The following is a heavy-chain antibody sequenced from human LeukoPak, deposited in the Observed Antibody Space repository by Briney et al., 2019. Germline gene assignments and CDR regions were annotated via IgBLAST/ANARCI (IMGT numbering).Heavy chain of an antibody. CDR2: INHSGST. J-gene: IGHJ4*02. Sequence: PSETLSLTCAVYGGSFSGYYWSWIRQPPGKGLEWIGEINHSGSTNYNPSLKSRVTISVDTSKNQFSLKLSSVTAADTAVYYCARSSREAGQYYDSSGYSDYWGQGTLVTVSS. CDR1: GGSFSGYY. D-gene: IGHD3-22*01. CDR3: ARSSREAGQYYDSSGYSDY. V-gene: IGHV4-34*01.